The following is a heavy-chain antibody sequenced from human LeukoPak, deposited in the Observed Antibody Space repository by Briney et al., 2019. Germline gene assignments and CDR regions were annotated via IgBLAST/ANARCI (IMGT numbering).Heavy chain of an antibody. CDR2: IYYSGST. J-gene: IGHJ3*02. CDR3: ARVVCSSSSCEKRGAFDI. D-gene: IGHD2-2*01. CDR1: GGSISSYY. V-gene: IGHV4-59*01. Sequence: PSETLSLTCTVSGGSISSYYWSWIRQPPGKGLEWIGYIYYSGSTNYNPSLKSRVTISVDTSENQFSLKLSSVTAADTAVYYCARVVCSSSSCEKRGAFDIWGQGTMVTVSS.